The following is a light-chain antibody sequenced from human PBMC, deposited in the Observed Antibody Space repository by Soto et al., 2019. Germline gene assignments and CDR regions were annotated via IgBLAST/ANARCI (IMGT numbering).Light chain of an antibody. Sequence: QSVLTQPASVAGSPGQSITIACTGTSSDVGGYNYVSWYQLHPGKAPRLVIYDVSIRPPAVSDRFSGSTSGNTASLTISGLQAEDAADYYCSSYTATRTVVFGGGTKLTVL. V-gene: IGLV2-14*03. CDR1: SSDVGGYNY. CDR2: DVS. CDR3: SSYTATRTVV. J-gene: IGLJ3*02.